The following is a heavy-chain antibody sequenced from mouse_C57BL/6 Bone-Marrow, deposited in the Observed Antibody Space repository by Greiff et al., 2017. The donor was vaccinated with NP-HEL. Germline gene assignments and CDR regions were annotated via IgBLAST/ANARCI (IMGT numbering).Heavy chain of an antibody. CDR2: ISSGGSYT. J-gene: IGHJ2*01. V-gene: IGHV5-6*01. D-gene: IGHD2-1*01. Sequence: EVQVVESGGDLVKPGGSLKLSCAASGFTFSSYGMSWVRQTPDKRLEWVGTISSGGSYTYYPDSVKGRFTFSRDNAKNTLYLQMSSLKSEDTAMYYCARHGGYYGNFDYWGQGTTLTVSS. CDR1: GFTFSSYG. CDR3: ARHGGYYGNFDY.